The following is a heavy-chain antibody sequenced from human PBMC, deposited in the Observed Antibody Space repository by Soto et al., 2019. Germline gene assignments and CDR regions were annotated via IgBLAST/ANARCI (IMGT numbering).Heavy chain of an antibody. CDR3: ARDPRGYYYDKGFDY. J-gene: IGHJ4*02. Sequence: SETLSLTCTVSGGSVSSGSYYWSWIRQPPGKGLEWIGYIYYSGSTNYNPSLKSRVTISVDTSKNQFSLKLSSVTAADTAVYYCARDPRGYYYDKGFDYWGQGTLVTVSS. CDR1: GGSVSSGSYY. D-gene: IGHD3-22*01. CDR2: IYYSGST. V-gene: IGHV4-61*01.